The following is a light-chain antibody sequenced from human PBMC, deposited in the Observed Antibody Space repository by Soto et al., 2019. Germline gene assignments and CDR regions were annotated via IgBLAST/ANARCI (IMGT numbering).Light chain of an antibody. J-gene: IGLJ1*01. CDR2: ANT. CDR1: SSNIGAGYD. V-gene: IGLV1-40*01. CDR3: QSYDTSLSGSGV. Sequence: QSVLTQPPSVSGAPGQSVTISCTGSSSNIGAGYDVHWYQQRPGAAPRLLIFANTDRPSGVPDRFSASKSYTSASLTIAGLQAEDEADYYCQSYDTSLSGSGVFGTGTKV.